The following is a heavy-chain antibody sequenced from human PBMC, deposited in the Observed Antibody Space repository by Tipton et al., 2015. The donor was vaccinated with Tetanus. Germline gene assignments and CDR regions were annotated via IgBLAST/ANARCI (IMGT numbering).Heavy chain of an antibody. D-gene: IGHD3-22*01. Sequence: TLSLTCTVSVGSISSGDYYWSWVRQSPGEGLEWIGHIYKSGNTYYKPSLKSRVVISMNASKNQSSLKLNSMTAADTAVYYCARVGYYYYYRDVWGKGTTVTVSS. V-gene: IGHV4-30-4*01. CDR3: ARVGYYYYYRDV. CDR2: IYKSGNT. CDR1: VGSISSGDYY. J-gene: IGHJ6*03.